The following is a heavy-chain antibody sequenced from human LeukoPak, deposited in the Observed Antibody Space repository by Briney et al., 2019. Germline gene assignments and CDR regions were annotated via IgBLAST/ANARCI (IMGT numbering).Heavy chain of an antibody. V-gene: IGHV3-23*01. CDR1: GFTFSSYA. CDR3: AKATSGYHYNYFDY. Sequence: GGSLRLSCAASGFTFSSYAMSWVRQAPGKGLEWVSAISGSGVGTYYADSVKGRFIISRDNSKNTLYLQMNSLRVEDTAVFYCAKATSGYHYNYFDYWGQGTLVTVSS. D-gene: IGHD5-12*01. CDR2: ISGSGVGT. J-gene: IGHJ4*02.